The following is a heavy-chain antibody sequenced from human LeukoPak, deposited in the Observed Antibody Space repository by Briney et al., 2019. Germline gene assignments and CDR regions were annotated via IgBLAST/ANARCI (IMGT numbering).Heavy chain of an antibody. CDR3: ARGVSWVDY. CDR1: GGSFSGYY. D-gene: IGHD6-13*01. J-gene: IGHJ4*02. CDR2: IYYSGST. Sequence: PSETLSLTCAVYGGSFSGYYWSWIRQPPGKGLEWIGYIYYSGSTNYNPSLKSRVTISVDTSKNQFSLKLSSVTAADTAVYYCARGVSWVDYWGQGTLVTVSS. V-gene: IGHV4-59*01.